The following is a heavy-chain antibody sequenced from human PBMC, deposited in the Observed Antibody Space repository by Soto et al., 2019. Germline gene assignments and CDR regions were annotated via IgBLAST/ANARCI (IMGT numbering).Heavy chain of an antibody. J-gene: IGHJ4*02. CDR3: ARSSIAVAGLFDY. Sequence: GGPLRLSCAASGCTFSSYAMRWVSQAPGKGLEWVSFISNDGSNKYYADSVKGRFTISRDNSKNPLYLQMNSLRAEDTAVYYCARSSIAVAGLFDYWGQGTLVTVS. CDR1: GCTFSSYA. V-gene: IGHV3-30-3*01. CDR2: ISNDGSNK. D-gene: IGHD6-19*01.